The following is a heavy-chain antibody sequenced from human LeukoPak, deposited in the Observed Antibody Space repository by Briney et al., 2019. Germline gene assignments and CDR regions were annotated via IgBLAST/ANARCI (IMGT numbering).Heavy chain of an antibody. D-gene: IGHD2-2*01. CDR1: GFTFSSNW. Sequence: QPGGSLRLSCAVSGFTFSSNWMHWVRQGPGKGLVWVSRINTDGSNTGYADSVKGRFTISRDNAKNTLYLQMDSLGAEDTAVYYCARESAPAGLGDWGQGTLVTVSS. J-gene: IGHJ4*02. CDR3: ARESAPAGLGD. CDR2: INTDGSNT. V-gene: IGHV3-74*01.